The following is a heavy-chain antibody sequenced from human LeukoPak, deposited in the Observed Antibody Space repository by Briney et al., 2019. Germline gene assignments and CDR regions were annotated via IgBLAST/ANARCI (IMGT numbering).Heavy chain of an antibody. CDR1: GYTFTGYY. D-gene: IGHD6-13*01. CDR3: ARDLFLIAAAGDDY. Sequence: ALVKVSCKASGYTFTGYYMHWVRQAPGQGLEWMGWINPNSGGTNYAQKFQGRVTMTRDTSISTAYMELSRLRSDDTAVYYCARDLFLIAAAGDDYWGQGTLVTVSS. V-gene: IGHV1-2*02. J-gene: IGHJ4*02. CDR2: INPNSGGT.